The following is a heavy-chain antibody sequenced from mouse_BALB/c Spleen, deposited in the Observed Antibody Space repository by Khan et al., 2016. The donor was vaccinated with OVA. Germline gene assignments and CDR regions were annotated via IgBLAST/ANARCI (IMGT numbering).Heavy chain of an antibody. CDR3: TRDRIKY. CDR1: GYTFTTYW. Sequence: VELVESGAELAKPGASVKMSCKASGYTFTTYWMHWVKQWPGQGLEWIGYINPTSGYTDYNEKFKDRATLSADKSSSTAYMQLSSLTSEDSAVYYCTRDRIKYWGQGTTLTVSS. CDR2: INPTSGYT. J-gene: IGHJ2*01. V-gene: IGHV1-7*01.